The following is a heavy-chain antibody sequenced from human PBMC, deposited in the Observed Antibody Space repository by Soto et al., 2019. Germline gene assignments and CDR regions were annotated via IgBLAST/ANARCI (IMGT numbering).Heavy chain of an antibody. Sequence: GGSLRLSCAASGFTLSRYPMHWVRQAPGKGLEYVSGISSNGGSTYYANSVKGRFTISRDNSKNTLYLQVGSLRAEDMAVYYCARDSQALYSSSSGACDYWGQGTLVTVSS. CDR2: ISSNGGST. V-gene: IGHV3-64*01. CDR3: ARDSQALYSSSSGACDY. CDR1: GFTLSRYP. D-gene: IGHD6-6*01. J-gene: IGHJ4*02.